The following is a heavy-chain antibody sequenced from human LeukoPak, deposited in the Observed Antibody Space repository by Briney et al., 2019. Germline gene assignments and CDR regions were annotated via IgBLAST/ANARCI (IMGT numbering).Heavy chain of an antibody. CDR1: GFTFSSYW. CDR2: IKQDGSEK. Sequence: GGSLRLSCAASGFTFSSYWMSWVRQAPGKGLEWVANIKQDGSEKYYVDSVKGRFTISRDNAKNSLYLQMNSLRAEDTAVYYCARDMITFGGVIPLDYWGQGTLVTVSS. CDR3: ARDMITFGGVIPLDY. J-gene: IGHJ4*02. D-gene: IGHD3-16*02. V-gene: IGHV3-7*01.